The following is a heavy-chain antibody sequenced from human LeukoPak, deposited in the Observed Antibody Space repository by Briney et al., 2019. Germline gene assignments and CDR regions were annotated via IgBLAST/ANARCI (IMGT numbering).Heavy chain of an antibody. CDR1: EFTFSSCA. Sequence: GGSLGLSCAASEFTFSSCAMSWVRQAPGEGLEWVSAISGSGGSTYYADSVKGRFTISRDNSKNTLYLQMNSLRAEDTAVYYCAKDHGSGWCLDYWGQGTLVTVSS. V-gene: IGHV3-23*01. CDR3: AKDHGSGWCLDY. D-gene: IGHD6-19*01. CDR2: ISGSGGST. J-gene: IGHJ4*02.